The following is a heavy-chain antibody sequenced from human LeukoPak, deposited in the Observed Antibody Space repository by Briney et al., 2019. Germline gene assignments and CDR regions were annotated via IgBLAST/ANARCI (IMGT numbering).Heavy chain of an antibody. CDR2: INWNGGST. Sequence: GGSLRLSCAASGFTFDDYGMSWVRQAPGKGLEWVSGINWNGGSTGYADSVKGRFTISRDNAKNSLYLQMNSLRAEDTALYYCARDKRNCYGYRWFDPWGQGTLVTVSS. V-gene: IGHV3-20*04. CDR1: GFTFDDYG. D-gene: IGHD5-18*01. J-gene: IGHJ5*02. CDR3: ARDKRNCYGYRWFDP.